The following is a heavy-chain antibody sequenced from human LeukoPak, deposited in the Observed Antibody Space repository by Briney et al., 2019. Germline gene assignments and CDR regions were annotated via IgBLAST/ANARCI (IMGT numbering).Heavy chain of an antibody. Sequence: PGGSLRLSCAASGFTFSNYAMSWVRQAPGKGLEWVSAISGSGSSTYYADSVKGRFTISRDNSKNTLYLQMNSLRAEDTAVYYCAKDLGRSGWSDFDYWGQGTLVTVSS. V-gene: IGHV3-23*01. D-gene: IGHD6-19*01. CDR3: AKDLGRSGWSDFDY. J-gene: IGHJ4*02. CDR2: ISGSGSST. CDR1: GFTFSNYA.